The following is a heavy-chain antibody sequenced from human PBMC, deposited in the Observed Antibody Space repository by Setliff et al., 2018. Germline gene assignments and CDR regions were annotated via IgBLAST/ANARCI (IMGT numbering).Heavy chain of an antibody. J-gene: IGHJ4*02. CDR2: INYLGNT. Sequence: PSETLSLTCTVSGGSISSGYYWGWIRQPPGKGLEWIGDINYLGNTNYNPSLKTRVTISVDTSKNQFSLNLVSLTAADTAVYYCTRGRGLWAYWGQGTLVTVSS. CDR1: GGSISSGYY. D-gene: IGHD1-26*01. CDR3: TRGRGLWAY. V-gene: IGHV4-39*07.